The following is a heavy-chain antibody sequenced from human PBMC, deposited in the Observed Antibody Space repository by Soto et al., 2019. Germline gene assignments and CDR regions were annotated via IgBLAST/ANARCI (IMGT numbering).Heavy chain of an antibody. Sequence: ASVKVSCKASGGTFSSYAISWVRQAPGQGLEWMGGIIPIFGTANYAQKFQGRVTITADESTSTAYMELSSLRSEDTAVYYCARPDSSGYKYYYYYGMDVWGQGTTVTASS. CDR1: GGTFSSYA. J-gene: IGHJ6*02. D-gene: IGHD3-22*01. V-gene: IGHV1-69*13. CDR2: IIPIFGTA. CDR3: ARPDSSGYKYYYYYGMDV.